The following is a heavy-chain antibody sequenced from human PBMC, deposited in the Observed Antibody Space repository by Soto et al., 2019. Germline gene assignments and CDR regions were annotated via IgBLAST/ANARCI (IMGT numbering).Heavy chain of an antibody. J-gene: IGHJ6*02. V-gene: IGHV3-33*01. CDR1: GFTFNNYG. CDR3: ARRQISPPTRGAASARGGMDV. Sequence: PGGSLRLSCAASGFTFNNYGMHWVRQAPGKGLEWVAVIWNDGNGYYYANSVKGRFTISRDNSKNTLYLQMSSLRVEDTAVYYCARRQISPPTRGAASARGGMDVRGQGTTVTVSS. CDR2: IWNDGNGY. D-gene: IGHD6-13*01.